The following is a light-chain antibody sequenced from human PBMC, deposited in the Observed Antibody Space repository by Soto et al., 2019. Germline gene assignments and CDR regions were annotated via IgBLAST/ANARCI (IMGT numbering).Light chain of an antibody. V-gene: IGLV2-14*03. CDR1: SSDVGAYDY. CDR3: SSYTSSSTRV. Sequence: QSVRAQPASVSGSPGQSITISCTGTSSDVGAYDYVSWYQQHPDKAPKLMIYEVSNRPSGVSNRFSGSKSVNTATLTISGLQADDEADYYCSSYTSSSTRVFGTGTKVPS. J-gene: IGLJ1*01. CDR2: EVS.